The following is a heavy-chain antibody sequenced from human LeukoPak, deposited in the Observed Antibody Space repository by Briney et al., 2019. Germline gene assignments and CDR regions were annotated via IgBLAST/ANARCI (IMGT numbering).Heavy chain of an antibody. CDR1: GFTFSSYG. J-gene: IGHJ6*03. V-gene: IGHV3-30*02. CDR3: ARDRNFDWFLSYYMDV. D-gene: IGHD3-9*01. CDR2: VRYDGSNK. Sequence: PGGSLRLSCAASGFTFSSYGMHWVRQAPGKGLEWVAFVRYDGSNKYYAESVKGRFIISRDNSKNTLYLQMNSLRTEDTAVYYCARDRNFDWFLSYYMDVWGKGTTATVSS.